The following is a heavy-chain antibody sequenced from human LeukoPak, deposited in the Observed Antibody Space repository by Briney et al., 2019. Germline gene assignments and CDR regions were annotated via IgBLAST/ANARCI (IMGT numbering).Heavy chain of an antibody. Sequence: PSQTLSLTXTVSGGSISSGSYYWSWIRQPAGKGLEWTGRVYTSGSTNYNPSLKSRVTISVDTSKNQFSLRLSSVTAADTAVYYCARVGPPDYYDSSGYRTAWGQGTLVTVSS. CDR2: VYTSGST. J-gene: IGHJ5*02. V-gene: IGHV4-61*02. D-gene: IGHD3-22*01. CDR1: GGSISSGSYY. CDR3: ARVGPPDYYDSSGYRTA.